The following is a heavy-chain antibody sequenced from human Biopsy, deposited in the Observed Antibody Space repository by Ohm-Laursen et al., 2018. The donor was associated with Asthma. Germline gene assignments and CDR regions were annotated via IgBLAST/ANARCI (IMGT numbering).Heavy chain of an antibody. D-gene: IGHD6-19*01. CDR1: GFTVSRDH. Sequence: SLRLSCAASGFTVSRDHMFWVRQAPGKGLEWVSVIYSGGTSHTADSVRGRFTISRDFSKNTLHLQIHSLRVEDTAVYYCARDSYSSGLYDDFESWGQGTLVTVSS. J-gene: IGHJ4*02. CDR3: ARDSYSSGLYDDFES. CDR2: IYSGGTS. V-gene: IGHV3-53*01.